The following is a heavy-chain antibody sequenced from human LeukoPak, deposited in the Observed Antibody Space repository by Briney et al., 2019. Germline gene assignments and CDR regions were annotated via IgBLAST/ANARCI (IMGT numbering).Heavy chain of an antibody. Sequence: SVKVSCKASGGTFSSYAISWVRQAPGQGLEWMGGIIPIFGTANYAQKFQGRVTMTRDMSTSTVYMELSSLRSEDTAVYYCARVGTVVAFDIWGQGTMVTVSS. CDR2: IIPIFGTA. CDR3: ARVGTVVAFDI. J-gene: IGHJ3*02. CDR1: GGTFSSYA. V-gene: IGHV1-69*05. D-gene: IGHD1-26*01.